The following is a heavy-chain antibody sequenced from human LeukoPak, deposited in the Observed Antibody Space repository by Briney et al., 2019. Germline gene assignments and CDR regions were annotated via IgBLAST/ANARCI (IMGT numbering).Heavy chain of an antibody. CDR3: ATFNRRLYGGSY. D-gene: IGHD1-26*01. J-gene: IGHJ4*02. V-gene: IGHV1-24*01. CDR2: FGPEDGET. CDR1: GYTLTELS. Sequence: ASVTVSFTASGYTLTELSMHWVRQSPGKGLEWMGGFGPEDGETIYAQKFQGRVTMTEDTSTDTAYMELSSLRSEDTAVYYWATFNRRLYGGSYWGQGTLVSVSS.